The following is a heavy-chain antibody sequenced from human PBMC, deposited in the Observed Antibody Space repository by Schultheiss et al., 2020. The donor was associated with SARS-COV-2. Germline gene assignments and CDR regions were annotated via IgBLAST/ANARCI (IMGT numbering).Heavy chain of an antibody. CDR1: GFTFSSYD. CDR2: IGTAGDT. D-gene: IGHD3-10*01. Sequence: GGSLRLSCAASGFTFSSYDMHWVRQATGKGLEWVSAIGTAGDTYYPGSVKGRFTISRDNSKNTLYLQMNSLRAEDTAVYYCAKVGELLWFGELFPFDYWGQGTLVTVSS. J-gene: IGHJ4*02. V-gene: IGHV3-13*01. CDR3: AKVGELLWFGELFPFDY.